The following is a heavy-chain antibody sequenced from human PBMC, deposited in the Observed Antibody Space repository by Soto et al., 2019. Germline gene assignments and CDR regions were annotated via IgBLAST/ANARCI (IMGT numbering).Heavy chain of an antibody. CDR2: ISSSGRRT. V-gene: IGHV3-23*01. J-gene: IGHJ4*02. Sequence: GGSLRLSCGGSGFTFANFGMGWVRQAPGKGLYWVSGISSSGRRTYYADSVKGRFTISRDNSKSTLYLQMDSLRADDTAVYYCAKVAKSAVVIEYFDSWGQGSLVTVSS. CDR3: AKVAKSAVVIEYFDS. D-gene: IGHD6-19*01. CDR1: GFTFANFG.